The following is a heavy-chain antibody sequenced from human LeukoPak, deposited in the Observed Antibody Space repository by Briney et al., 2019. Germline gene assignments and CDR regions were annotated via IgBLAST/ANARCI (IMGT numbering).Heavy chain of an antibody. CDR2: IKKDGSEK. J-gene: IGHJ4*02. CDR3: ARWVDYYDSSGYRNFDY. CDR1: GLTFSNYW. V-gene: IGHV3-7*01. D-gene: IGHD3-22*01. Sequence: GGSLRLSCAASGLTFSNYWMSWVRQAPGKGLEWVANIKKDGSEKYYVDSVKGRFTISRDNAKNSLYLQMNSLRAEDTAVHYCARWVDYYDSSGYRNFDYWGQGTLVTVSS.